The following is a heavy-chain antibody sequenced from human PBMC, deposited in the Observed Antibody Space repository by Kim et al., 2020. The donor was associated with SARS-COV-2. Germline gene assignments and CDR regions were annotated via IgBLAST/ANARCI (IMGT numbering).Heavy chain of an antibody. CDR2: INHSGST. CDR1: GGSFSGYY. J-gene: IGHJ6*03. CDR3: ARRLERSLVVYDNYYYYMDV. D-gene: IGHD2-8*02. Sequence: SETLSLTCAVYGGSFSGYYWSWIRQPPGKGLEWIGEINHSGSTNYNPSLKSRVTISVDTSKNQFSLKLSSVTAADTAVYYCARRLERSLVVYDNYYYYMDVWGKGTTVTVSS. V-gene: IGHV4-34*01.